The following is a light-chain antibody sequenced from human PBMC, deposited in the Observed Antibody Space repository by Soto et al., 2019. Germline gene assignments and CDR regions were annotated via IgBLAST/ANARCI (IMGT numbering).Light chain of an antibody. J-gene: IGKJ2*01. V-gene: IGKV1-5*03. CDR2: KAS. Sequence: DFQMTQSPSTLSASVGDRVTITCRASQTISSWLAWYQQKPGKAPKLLIYKASSLESGVPSRFSGSGSGTEFTLTISSLQPDDFATYYCQQYNSPYTFGQGTKLEIK. CDR1: QTISSW. CDR3: QQYNSPYT.